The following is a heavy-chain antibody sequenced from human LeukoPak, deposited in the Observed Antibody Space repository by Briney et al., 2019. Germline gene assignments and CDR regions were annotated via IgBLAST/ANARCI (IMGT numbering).Heavy chain of an antibody. D-gene: IGHD6-19*01. CDR3: ATRDAISGWYRQQLDY. CDR2: IKQDGSEK. J-gene: IGHJ4*02. CDR1: GFTFSSYW. V-gene: IGHV3-7*01. Sequence: GGSLRLSRAASGFTFSSYWMSWVRQAPGKGLEWVANIKQDGSEKYYVDSVKGRFTISRDNAKNSLYLQMNSLRAEDTAVYYCATRDAISGWYRQQLDYWGQGTLVTVSS.